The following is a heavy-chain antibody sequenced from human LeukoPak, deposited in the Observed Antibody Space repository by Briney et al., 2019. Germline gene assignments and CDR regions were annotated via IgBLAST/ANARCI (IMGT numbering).Heavy chain of an antibody. V-gene: IGHV4-34*01. CDR2: INHSGST. J-gene: IGHJ5*02. Sequence: SETLSLTCAVYGGSFSGYYWSWIRQPPGKRLEWIGEINHSGSTYYNPSLKSRVTISVDTSKNQFSLKLSSVTAADTAVYYCARSIPLGISTSSWFDPWGQGTLVTVSS. D-gene: IGHD2-2*01. CDR3: ARSIPLGISTSSWFDP. CDR1: GGSFSGYY.